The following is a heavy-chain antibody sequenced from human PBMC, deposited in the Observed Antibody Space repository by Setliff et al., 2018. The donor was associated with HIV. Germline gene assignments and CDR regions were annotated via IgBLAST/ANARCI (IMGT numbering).Heavy chain of an antibody. CDR3: AREIRTVYTGGHYFYGIDV. CDR1: TFSVSEYA. D-gene: IGHD3-16*01. Sequence: GGSLRLSCAASTFSVSEYAMSWVRQAAGKGLEWVSAIGTGGDTYYVDSVKGRFTISRENARNSLYLQMNSLRVGDTAVYYCAREIRTVYTGGHYFYGIDVWGQGTAVTVSS. J-gene: IGHJ6*02. V-gene: IGHV3-13*01. CDR2: IGTGGDT.